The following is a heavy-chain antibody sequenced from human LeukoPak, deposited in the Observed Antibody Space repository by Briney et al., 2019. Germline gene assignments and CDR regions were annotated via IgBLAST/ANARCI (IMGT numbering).Heavy chain of an antibody. CDR2: IKRDGSEK. D-gene: IGHD3-3*01. V-gene: IGHV3-7*01. Sequence: GGSLRLSCAAPGFTFSSYWMGWVRQAPGKGLEWVANIKRDGSEKYYGDSVKGRFTVSRDNAMNSLYLQMTSLRAEDTAVYYCARDKEAAVDFWSGYYPLWGQGTLVIVSS. CDR3: ARDKEAAVDFWSGYYPL. CDR1: GFTFSSYW. J-gene: IGHJ4*02.